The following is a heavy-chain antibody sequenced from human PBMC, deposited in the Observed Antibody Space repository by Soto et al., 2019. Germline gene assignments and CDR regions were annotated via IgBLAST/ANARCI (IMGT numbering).Heavy chain of an antibody. J-gene: IGHJ2*01. Sequence: QVQLVQSGGEVKKPGASVKVSCQASGYTFSDYAISWVRQAPGQGLEWMGWISASTGNTGQAQYFQGRVTMTLDTSTNTAYMELRNLRSDDTAVYYCVRCYCSVGSCYACWHFDLWGRGTLVTVSS. CDR2: ISASTGNT. V-gene: IGHV1-18*01. CDR3: VRCYCSVGSCYACWHFDL. D-gene: IGHD2-15*01. CDR1: GYTFSDYA.